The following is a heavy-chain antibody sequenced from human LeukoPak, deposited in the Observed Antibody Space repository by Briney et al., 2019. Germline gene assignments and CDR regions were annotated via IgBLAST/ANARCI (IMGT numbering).Heavy chain of an antibody. D-gene: IGHD4/OR15-4a*01. CDR1: GGSIGTYY. Sequence: SETLSLTCSVSGGSIGTYYWSWIRQPPGKGLEWIGYIYYSGSTNYNPSLKSRVTISVDTSKNQFSLKLSSVTAADTAVYYCARHYPLYGGLQHWGQGTLVTVSS. CDR3: ARHYPLYGGLQH. J-gene: IGHJ1*01. V-gene: IGHV4-59*08. CDR2: IYYSGST.